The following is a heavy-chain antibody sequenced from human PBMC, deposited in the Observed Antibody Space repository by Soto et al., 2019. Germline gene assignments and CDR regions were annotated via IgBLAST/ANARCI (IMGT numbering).Heavy chain of an antibody. CDR3: ARELLSSPYSDL. D-gene: IGHD2-15*01. J-gene: IGHJ2*01. Sequence: QVQLVQSGAEVKKPGSSVKVSCKASGGTFSSYTISWVRQAPGQGLEWMGRIIPILGIANYAQKFQGRVTITADKSTSTAYMELSSLRSEDTAVYYCARELLSSPYSDLWGRGTLVTVSS. CDR2: IIPILGIA. CDR1: GGTFSSYT. V-gene: IGHV1-69*08.